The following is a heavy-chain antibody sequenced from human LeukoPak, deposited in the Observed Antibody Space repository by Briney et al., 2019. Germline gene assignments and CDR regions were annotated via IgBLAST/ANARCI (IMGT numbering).Heavy chain of an antibody. J-gene: IGHJ4*02. CDR2: INHSGST. Sequence: SETLSLTCAVYGGSFSGYYWSWIRQPPGEGLEWIGEINHSGSTNYNPSLKSRVTISVDTSKNQFSLKLSSVTAADTAVYYCARTGGATTVDYWGQGTLVTVSS. CDR1: GGSFSGYY. CDR3: ARTGGATTVDY. V-gene: IGHV4-34*01. D-gene: IGHD1-26*01.